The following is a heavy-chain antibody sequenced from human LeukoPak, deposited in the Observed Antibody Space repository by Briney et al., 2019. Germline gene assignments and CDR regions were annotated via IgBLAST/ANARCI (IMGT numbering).Heavy chain of an antibody. J-gene: IGHJ4*02. CDR1: GFTFTSYG. CDR3: AREYCTNGVCSNDY. CDR2: ISAYNGNT. D-gene: IGHD2-8*01. V-gene: IGHV1-18*01. Sequence: ASVKVSCKASGFTFTSYGISWVRQAPGQGLEWKGWISAYNGNTNYAQKLQGRVTMTTDTSTSTAYMELRSLRSDDTAVYYCAREYCTNGVCSNDYWGQGTLVTVSS.